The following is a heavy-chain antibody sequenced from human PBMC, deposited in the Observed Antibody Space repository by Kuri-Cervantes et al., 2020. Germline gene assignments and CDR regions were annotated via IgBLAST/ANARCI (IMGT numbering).Heavy chain of an antibody. CDR3: AGGLPNYYGSGSYYHY. CDR2: IYSGGST. V-gene: IGHV3-53*01. CDR1: GFTVSSNH. Sequence: GGSLRLSCAASGFTVSSNHMSWVRQAPGKGLEWVSVIYSGGSTYYADSVKGRFTISRDNSKNTLYLQMNSLRAEDTAVYYCAGGLPNYYGSGSYYHYWGQGTLVTVSS. J-gene: IGHJ4*02. D-gene: IGHD3-10*01.